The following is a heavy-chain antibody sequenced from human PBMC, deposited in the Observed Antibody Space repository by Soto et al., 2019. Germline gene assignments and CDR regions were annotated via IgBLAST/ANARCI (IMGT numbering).Heavy chain of an antibody. V-gene: IGHV4-59*01. J-gene: IGHJ4*02. CDR2: IYNSVST. D-gene: IGHD3-22*01. CDR1: AGPISNYY. Sequence: SETLSLTCTVSAGPISNYYWGWIRQPPGKGLEWIGYIYNSVSTTDNPSLKSRATISVDTSNNQFSLKLSSVTAADTAVYYCARARHYDLNGYYPRGRGYYFDHWGQGPWSPSPQ. CDR3: ARARHYDLNGYYPRGRGYYFDH.